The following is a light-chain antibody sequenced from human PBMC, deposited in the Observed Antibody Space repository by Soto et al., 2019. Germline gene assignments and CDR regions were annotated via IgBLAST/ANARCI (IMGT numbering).Light chain of an antibody. CDR2: GAS. J-gene: IGKJ1*01. V-gene: IGKV3D-20*02. CDR3: QQSYSTSWT. Sequence: EIVMTQSPANLSVSPGERATLSCRASQSVSSSYLAWYQQKPGQAPRLLIYGASSRATGIPDRFSGSGSGTDFTLTISSLQPEDFATYYCQQSYSTSWTFGQGTKVDIK. CDR1: QSVSSSY.